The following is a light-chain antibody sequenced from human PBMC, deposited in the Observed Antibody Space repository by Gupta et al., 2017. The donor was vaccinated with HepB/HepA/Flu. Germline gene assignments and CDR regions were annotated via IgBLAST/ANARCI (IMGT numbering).Light chain of an antibody. CDR1: SSSIGAGFD. CDR3: QSYDRSLSDYV. J-gene: IGLJ1*01. V-gene: IGLV1-40*01. CDR2: GNT. Sequence: QSVLTQPPSVSGAPGQRVTISCTRGSSSIGAGFDVHWYQHLQGTAPKLLIFGNTNRPSGVTDRFPGSQSATSDSLAITGLQAEDEADYDCQSYDRSLSDYVFGTGTRVTVL.